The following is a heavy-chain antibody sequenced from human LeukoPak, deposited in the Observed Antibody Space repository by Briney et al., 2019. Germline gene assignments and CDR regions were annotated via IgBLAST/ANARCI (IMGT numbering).Heavy chain of an antibody. CDR2: IWYDGSNK. CDR3: ARDLAELSEDQNWFDP. V-gene: IGHV3-33*08. CDR1: GFTFSSYS. D-gene: IGHD3-16*02. Sequence: PGGSLKLSCAASGFTFSSYSMNWVRQAPGKGLEWVAVIWYDGSNKYYADSVKGRFTISRDNSKNTLYLQMNSLRAEDTAVYYCARDLAELSEDQNWFDPWGQGTLVTVSS. J-gene: IGHJ5*02.